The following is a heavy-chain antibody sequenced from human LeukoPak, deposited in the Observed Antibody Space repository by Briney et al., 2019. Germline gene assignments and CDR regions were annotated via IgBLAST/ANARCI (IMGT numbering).Heavy chain of an antibody. CDR2: MNPNSGNT. Sequence: ASVKVSCKASEYTFTGYYMHWVRQATGQGLEWMGWMNPNSGNTGYAQKFQGRVTMTRNTSISTAYMELSSLRSEDTAVYYCARERLENWFDPWGQGTLVTVSS. D-gene: IGHD3-3*01. J-gene: IGHJ5*02. CDR3: ARERLENWFDP. V-gene: IGHV1-8*02. CDR1: EYTFTGYY.